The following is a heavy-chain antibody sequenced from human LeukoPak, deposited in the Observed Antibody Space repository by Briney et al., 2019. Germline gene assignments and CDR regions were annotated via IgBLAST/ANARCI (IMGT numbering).Heavy chain of an antibody. J-gene: IGHJ4*02. CDR2: ISGSGGST. CDR1: GFTFSSYA. Sequence: GGSLRLSCVASGFTFSSYAMSWVRQAPGKGLEWVSAISGSGGSTYYADSVKGRFTISRDNSKNTLYLQMNSLRAEDTAVYYCAKDRKYCSSTSCPYYFDYWGQGTLVTVSS. CDR3: AKDRKYCSSTSCPYYFDY. D-gene: IGHD2-2*01. V-gene: IGHV3-23*01.